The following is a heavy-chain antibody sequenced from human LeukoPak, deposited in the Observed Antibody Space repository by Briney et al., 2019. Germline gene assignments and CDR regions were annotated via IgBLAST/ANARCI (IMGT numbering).Heavy chain of an antibody. CDR1: GFTFSSYS. CDR2: ISSSSSYI. CDR3: ARDGWPGSSYYRPFDY. D-gene: IGHD6-13*01. V-gene: IGHV3-21*01. Sequence: GGSLRLSCAASGFTFSSYSINWVRQAPGKGLEWVSSISSSSSYIYYADSVKGRFTISGDNAKNSLYLQMNSLRAKDTAVYYCARDGWPGSSYYRPFDYWGQGTLVTVSS. J-gene: IGHJ4*02.